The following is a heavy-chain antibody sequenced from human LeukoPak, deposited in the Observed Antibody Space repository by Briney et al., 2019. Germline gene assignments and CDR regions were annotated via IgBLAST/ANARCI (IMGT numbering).Heavy chain of an antibody. CDR1: GFTFSSYS. D-gene: IGHD1-26*01. CDR2: ISSSSSYI. Sequence: PGGSLRLSCAASGFTFSSYSMNWVRQAPGKGLEWVSSISSSSSYIYYADSVKGRFTISRDNAKNSLYLQMNSLRAVDTAVYYCARDRGHSGSYYQRYYGMDVWGQGTTVNVSS. V-gene: IGHV3-21*01. J-gene: IGHJ6*02. CDR3: ARDRGHSGSYYQRYYGMDV.